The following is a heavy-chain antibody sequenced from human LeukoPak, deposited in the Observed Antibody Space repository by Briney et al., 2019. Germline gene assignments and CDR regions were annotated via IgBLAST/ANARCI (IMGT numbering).Heavy chain of an antibody. CDR2: FDPEDGET. CDR3: ATRILKVFGVVTDFDY. CDR1: GYTLTELS. J-gene: IGHJ4*02. D-gene: IGHD3-3*01. V-gene: IGHV1-24*01. Sequence: ASVKVSCKVSGYTLTELSMHWVRQAPGKGLEWMGGFDPEDGETIYAQKFQGRVTMTEDTSTDTAYMELSSLGSEDTAVYYCATRILKVFGVVTDFDYWGQGTLVTVSS.